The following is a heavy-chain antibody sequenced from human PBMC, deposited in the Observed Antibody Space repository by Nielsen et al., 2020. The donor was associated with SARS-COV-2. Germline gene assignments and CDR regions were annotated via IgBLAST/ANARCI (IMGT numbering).Heavy chain of an antibody. CDR1: GYTFTGYY. V-gene: IGHV1-2*02. Sequence: ASVKVSCKASGYTFTGYYMHWVRQAPGQGLEWMGWINPNSGGTNYAQKFQGRVTMTRDTSISTAYMELSRLRSDDTAVYYCARVRGSGSLSSFDYWGQGTLVTVSS. J-gene: IGHJ4*02. CDR2: INPNSGGT. D-gene: IGHD3-10*01. CDR3: ARVRGSGSLSSFDY.